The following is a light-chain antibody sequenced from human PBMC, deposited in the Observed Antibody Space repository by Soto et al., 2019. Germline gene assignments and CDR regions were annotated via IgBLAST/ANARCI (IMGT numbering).Light chain of an antibody. Sequence: QSVLTQPASVSGSPGQSITISCTGTSSDVDNYNYVSWYQHHPGKAPKLMIYEVSNRPSGVSNRFSGSKSGNTASLTISGLQAEDEADYYCSSYTDSSNYVFGTGTKVTV. CDR3: SSYTDSSNYV. CDR2: EVS. V-gene: IGLV2-14*01. CDR1: SSDVDNYNY. J-gene: IGLJ1*01.